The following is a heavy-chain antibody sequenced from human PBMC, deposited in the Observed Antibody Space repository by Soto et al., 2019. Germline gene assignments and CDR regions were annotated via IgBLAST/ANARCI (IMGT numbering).Heavy chain of an antibody. CDR1: GGTFSSYA. V-gene: IGHV1-69*13. J-gene: IGHJ4*02. CDR3: ARVGSSYSYYFDY. CDR2: IIPIFGTA. Sequence: SVKVSCKASGGTFSSYAISWVRQAPGQGLEWMGGIIPIFGTANYTQKFQGRVTITADESTSTAYMELSSLRSEDTAVYCCARVGSSYSYYFDYWGQGTLVTVS. D-gene: IGHD6-13*01.